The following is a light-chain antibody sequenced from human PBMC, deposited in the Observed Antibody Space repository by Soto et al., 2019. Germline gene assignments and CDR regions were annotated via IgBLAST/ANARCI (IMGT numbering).Light chain of an antibody. CDR3: TSYAGSNHFVA. Sequence: QSALTQPPSASGSPGQSVTISCTGTSSDVGGYNYVSWYQQHPGKAPKLMIFDVTRRPSGVPDRFSGSKSGNTASLTVSGLQAEDEADYYCTSYAGSNHFVAFGGGTQLTVL. CDR1: SSDVGGYNY. CDR2: DVT. V-gene: IGLV2-8*01. J-gene: IGLJ2*01.